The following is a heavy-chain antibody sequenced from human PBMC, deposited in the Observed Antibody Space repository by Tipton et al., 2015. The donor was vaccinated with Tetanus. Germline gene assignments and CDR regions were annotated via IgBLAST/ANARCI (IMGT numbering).Heavy chain of an antibody. Sequence: VQLVQSGAEVKQPGESLKISCKGSGYMFSSHWIGWVRQVPGKGLEWLGTIYPGDSYSTYSPSFEGQVTISVDRSIDTAYLQWSSLKASDTAIYYCARHSGGSEIGYYDDMDVWGQGTTVTVSS. D-gene: IGHD3-10*01. CDR1: GYMFSSHW. CDR3: ARHSGGSEIGYYDDMDV. V-gene: IGHV5-51*01. CDR2: IYPGDSYS. J-gene: IGHJ6*02.